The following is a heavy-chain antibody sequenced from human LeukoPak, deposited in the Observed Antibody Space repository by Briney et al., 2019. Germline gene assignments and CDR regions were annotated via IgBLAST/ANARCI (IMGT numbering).Heavy chain of an antibody. J-gene: IGHJ4*02. CDR2: INHSGST. V-gene: IGHV4-39*07. CDR3: ARGPIAYIRYFDWLSTNGFDY. Sequence: SETLSLTCTVSGGSISSSSYYWGWIRQPPGKGLEWIGEINHSGSTNYNPSLKSRVTISVDTSKNQFSLKLSSVTAADTAVYYCARGPIAYIRYFDWLSTNGFDYWGQGTLVTVSS. CDR1: GGSISSSSYY. D-gene: IGHD3-9*01.